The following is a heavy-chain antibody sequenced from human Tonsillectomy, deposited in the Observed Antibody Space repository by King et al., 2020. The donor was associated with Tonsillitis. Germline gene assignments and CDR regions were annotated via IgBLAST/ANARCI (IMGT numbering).Heavy chain of an antibody. D-gene: IGHD1-26*01. CDR1: GGSISSGYW. V-gene: IGHV4-4*02. Sequence: VQLQESGPGLVKPSGTLSLTCAVSGGSISSGYWWSWVRQPPGKGLEWIGEIYHSGSTKYNMSLESRVTISVDKSKNQFSLKLSSVTAADTAVYYCARGPYSGSYYSYFDYWGQGTLVTVSS. CDR2: IYHSGST. CDR3: ARGPYSGSYYSYFDY. J-gene: IGHJ4*02.